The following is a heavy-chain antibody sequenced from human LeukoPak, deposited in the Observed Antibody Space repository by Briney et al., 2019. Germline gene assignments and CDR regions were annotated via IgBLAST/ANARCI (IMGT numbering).Heavy chain of an antibody. V-gene: IGHV3-15*01. CDR2: IKSEADGGTI. CDR3: TTWSAAYRAH. CDR1: GCSFSKGW. Sequence: PGGTLRLSCAVSGCSFSKGWMCWVRQAPGKGLGWVGRIKSEADGGTIDYAAPVKGRYAISRDDSKNTVFLQMNGLKVEDSGVYYSTTWSAAYRAHWGQGTLVTVSS. D-gene: IGHD2-15*01. J-gene: IGHJ4*02.